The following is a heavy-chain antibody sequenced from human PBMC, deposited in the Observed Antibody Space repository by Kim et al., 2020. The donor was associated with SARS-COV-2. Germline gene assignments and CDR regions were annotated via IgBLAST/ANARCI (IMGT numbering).Heavy chain of an antibody. V-gene: IGHV4-31*02. D-gene: IGHD3-22*01. J-gene: IGHJ4*02. CDR3: ARARITMIVVVKYFDY. Sequence: LKRRVTKSVDTSKHQFSLKLSSVTAADTAVYYCARARITMIVVVKYFDYWGQGTLVTVSS.